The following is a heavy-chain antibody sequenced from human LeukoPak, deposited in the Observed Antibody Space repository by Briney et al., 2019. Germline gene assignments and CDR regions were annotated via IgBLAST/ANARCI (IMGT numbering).Heavy chain of an antibody. V-gene: IGHV1-24*01. Sequence: GASVTVSCTVSGYTLTELSMHWVRQAPGKGLEWMGGFDPEDGETIYAQKFQGRVTMTEDTSTDTAYMELSSLRSEDTAVYYCATDRPPSTMAFVLGFDAFDIWGQGTMVTVSS. CDR1: GYTLTELS. D-gene: IGHD3-10*01. CDR3: ATDRPPSTMAFVLGFDAFDI. J-gene: IGHJ3*02. CDR2: FDPEDGET.